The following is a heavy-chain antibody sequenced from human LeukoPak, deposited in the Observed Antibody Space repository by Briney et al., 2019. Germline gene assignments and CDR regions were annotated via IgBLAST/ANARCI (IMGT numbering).Heavy chain of an antibody. D-gene: IGHD3-10*01. CDR2: ISYDGSNK. CDR1: GFTFSSYA. Sequence: GGSLRLSCAASGFTFSSYAMHWVRQAPGKGLEWVAVISYDGSNKYYADSVKGRFTISRDNSKNTLYLQMNSLRAEDTAVYYCARDPKIYGSGSYLYYFDYWGQGTLVTVSS. J-gene: IGHJ4*02. V-gene: IGHV3-30-3*01. CDR3: ARDPKIYGSGSYLYYFDY.